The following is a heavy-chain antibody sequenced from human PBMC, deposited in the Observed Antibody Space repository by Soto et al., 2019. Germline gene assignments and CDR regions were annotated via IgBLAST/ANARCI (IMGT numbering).Heavy chain of an antibody. CDR2: IYYSGST. J-gene: IGHJ5*02. Sequence: SETLSLTCTVSGGSISSYYWSWIRQPPGKGLEWIGYIYYSGSTNYHPSLKSRVTISVDTSKNQFSLKLSSVTAADTAVYYCARTLGYCTNGVCYPRWFDPWGQGTLVTVSS. V-gene: IGHV4-59*01. D-gene: IGHD2-8*01. CDR1: GGSISSYY. CDR3: ARTLGYCTNGVCYPRWFDP.